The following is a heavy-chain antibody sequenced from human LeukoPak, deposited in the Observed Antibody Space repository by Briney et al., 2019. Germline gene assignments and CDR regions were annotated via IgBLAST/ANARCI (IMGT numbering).Heavy chain of an antibody. CDR2: ISSTSTTI. J-gene: IGHJ4*02. V-gene: IGHV3-48*04. CDR1: GFTFSDYS. D-gene: IGHD3-22*01. CDR3: ARGCGLHLSPAPSYYDSRCRYFDA. Sequence: GGSLRLSCAASGFTFSDYSMEWVRQAPGKGLEWISYISSTSTTIYYADSVRGRFTTSRDNAKNSLYLQMNSLRAEDTAVYYCARGCGLHLSPAPSYYDSRCRYFDAWGQGTLVTVS.